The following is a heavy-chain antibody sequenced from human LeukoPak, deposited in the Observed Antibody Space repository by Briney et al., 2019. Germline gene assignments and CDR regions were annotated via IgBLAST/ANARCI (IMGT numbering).Heavy chain of an antibody. CDR1: GFTFSNYD. CDR2: IGTAGDT. V-gene: IGHV3-13*04. CDR3: ARGANTHFDY. Sequence: GGSLRLSCAASGFTFSNYDMHWVRQATGKGLEWVSAIGTAGDTYYPGSVRGRFTMSRENAKNSLYLQMNSLTAGDTAVYYCARGANTHFDYWGQGVLVTVSS. J-gene: IGHJ4*02. D-gene: IGHD1-26*01.